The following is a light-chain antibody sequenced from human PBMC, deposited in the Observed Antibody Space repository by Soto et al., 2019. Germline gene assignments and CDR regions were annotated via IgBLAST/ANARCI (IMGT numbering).Light chain of an antibody. CDR1: NSDVGIYNL. V-gene: IGLV2-23*01. CDR2: EGS. CDR3: CSYAGSSAPYV. Sequence: QSVLTQPASVSGSPGQSITISCTGTNSDVGIYNLVSWYQQHPVKAPKLVIYEGSKRPSGVSDRFSGSKSGNTASLTISGLQAEDEADYYCCSYAGSSAPYVFGTGTKLTVL. J-gene: IGLJ1*01.